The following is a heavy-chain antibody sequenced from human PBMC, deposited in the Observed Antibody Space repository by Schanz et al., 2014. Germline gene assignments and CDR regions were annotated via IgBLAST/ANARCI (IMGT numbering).Heavy chain of an antibody. CDR1: GITFSTYV. CDR2: IVPIAGIT. Sequence: QVQLVQSGAEAKKPGASVKVSCTASGITFSTYVVVCVRQAPGQGLEWMGRIVPIAGITNYAQRFKGRVTITADKSSDTADMELSSLRSEDTAVYYCAGTYCSSTSCYTGYYYMDVWGKGTTVTVSS. V-gene: IGHV1-69*04. D-gene: IGHD2-2*02. CDR3: AGTYCSSTSCYTGYYYMDV. J-gene: IGHJ6*03.